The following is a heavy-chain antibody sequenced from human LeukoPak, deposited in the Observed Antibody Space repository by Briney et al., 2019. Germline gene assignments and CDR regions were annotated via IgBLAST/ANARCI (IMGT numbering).Heavy chain of an antibody. CDR3: ARLDCGGDCSDPPDY. CDR2: IWNDGSNK. V-gene: IGHV3-33*01. J-gene: IGHJ4*02. D-gene: IGHD2-21*02. Sequence: QPGRSLRPSCAASGFTFSSYGMHWVSQAPGKGLEWVADIWNDGSNKYYADSVKGRFTISKDNSKNTLYLQRNSLRAEDTAVYYCARLDCGGDCSDPPDYWGEGTLVTVSS. CDR1: GFTFSSYG.